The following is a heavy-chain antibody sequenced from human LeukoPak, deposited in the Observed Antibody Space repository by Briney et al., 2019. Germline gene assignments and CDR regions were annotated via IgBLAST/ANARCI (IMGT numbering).Heavy chain of an antibody. CDR1: GFTFSSYW. V-gene: IGHV3-7*03. CDR2: IKQDGSEK. Sequence: GGSLRLSCAASGFTFSSYWMSWVRQAPGKGLEWVANIKQDGSEKYYVDSVKGRFTISRDNAKNSLYLQMNSLRAEDTAVYYCARDNMVRGVIPDFYYNYYGMDVWGKGTTVTVSS. J-gene: IGHJ6*04. CDR3: ARDNMVRGVIPDFYYNYYGMDV. D-gene: IGHD3-10*01.